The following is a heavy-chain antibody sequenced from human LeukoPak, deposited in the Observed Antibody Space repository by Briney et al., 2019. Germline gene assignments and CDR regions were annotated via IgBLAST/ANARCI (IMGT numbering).Heavy chain of an antibody. J-gene: IGHJ4*02. V-gene: IGHV4-30-2*01. CDR1: GGSVSSGGYS. CDR3: AETEEGY. Sequence: SETLSLTCAVSGGSVSSGGYSWSWIGQPSGKGLEWIGYIYHSGSTYYNPSLKSRVTISVDRSKNQFSLKLSSVTAADTAVYYCAETEEGYWGQGTLVTVPS. CDR2: IYHSGST.